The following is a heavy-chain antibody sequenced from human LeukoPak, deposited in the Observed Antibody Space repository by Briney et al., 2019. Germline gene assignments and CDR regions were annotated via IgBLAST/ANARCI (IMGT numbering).Heavy chain of an antibody. D-gene: IGHD3-22*01. V-gene: IGHV3-7*05. Sequence: GESLRLSCEASGFSFSSYWMSWVRQAPGKGLEWVASIKEDGGEIYYVDSVKGRFTISRDNSKNSLYLQVNSLRAEDTAVYYCARHLIGDSNGYYLGTYASWGQGTLVTVSS. CDR1: GFSFSSYW. J-gene: IGHJ5*02. CDR2: IKEDGGEI. CDR3: ARHLIGDSNGYYLGTYAS.